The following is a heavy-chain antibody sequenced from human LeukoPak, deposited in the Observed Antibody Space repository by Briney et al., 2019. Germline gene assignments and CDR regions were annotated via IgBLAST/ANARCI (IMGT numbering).Heavy chain of an antibody. V-gene: IGHV3-21*01. CDR2: ISSSSSYI. CDR3: ARGGSSYYDILTGSSDFDY. Sequence: GGSLRLSCAASGFTFSSYSMNWVRQAPGKGLEWVSSISSSSSYICYADSVKGRFTIPRDNAKNSLYLQMNSLRAEDTAVYYCARGGSSYYDILTGSSDFDYWGQGTLVTVSS. J-gene: IGHJ4*02. D-gene: IGHD3-9*01. CDR1: GFTFSSYS.